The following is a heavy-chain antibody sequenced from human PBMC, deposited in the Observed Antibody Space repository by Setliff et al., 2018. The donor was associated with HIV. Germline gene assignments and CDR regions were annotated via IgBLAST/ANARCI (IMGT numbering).Heavy chain of an antibody. V-gene: IGHV3-11*01. Sequence: GGSLRLSCEASGFRVTDTYMAWVRQAPGKGLQWVSYSSSSSNTKYYAESVKGRFTISKDNSRDTLYLQMSSLREEDTAVYYCAKVFAYGIDGFDIWGQGTMVTVSS. CDR2: SSSSSNTK. CDR1: GFRVTDTY. D-gene: IGHD3-16*01. CDR3: AKVFAYGIDGFDI. J-gene: IGHJ3*02.